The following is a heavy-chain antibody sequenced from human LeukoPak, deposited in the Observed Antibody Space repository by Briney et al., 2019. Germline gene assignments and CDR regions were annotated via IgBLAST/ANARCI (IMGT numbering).Heavy chain of an antibody. CDR2: FDPEDGET. D-gene: IGHD3-9*01. Sequence: ASVKVSCKVSGYTLTELSMHWVRQAPGKGLEWMGGFDPEDGETIYAQKFQGRVTMTEDTSTDTAYMELSSLRSEDTAVYYCATSRRGYDILTGYYWVDYWGQGTLVTVSS. CDR3: ATSRRGYDILTGYYWVDY. J-gene: IGHJ4*02. CDR1: GYTLTELS. V-gene: IGHV1-24*01.